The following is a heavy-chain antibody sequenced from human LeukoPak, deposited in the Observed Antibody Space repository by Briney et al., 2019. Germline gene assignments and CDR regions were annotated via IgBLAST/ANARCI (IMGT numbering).Heavy chain of an antibody. D-gene: IGHD6-13*01. CDR1: GFTFSSYI. Sequence: NPGGSLRLSCAASGFTFSSYIMHWVRQVPGKGLEWVSSISSSSSYIYYADSVKGRFTISRDNAKNSLYLQMNSLRAEDTAVYYCARERGAGLSSSWIDYWGQGTLVTVTS. J-gene: IGHJ4*02. V-gene: IGHV3-21*01. CDR3: ARERGAGLSSSWIDY. CDR2: ISSSSSYI.